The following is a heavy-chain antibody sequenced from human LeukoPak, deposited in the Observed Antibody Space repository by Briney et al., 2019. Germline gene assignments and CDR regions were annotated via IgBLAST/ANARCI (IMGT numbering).Heavy chain of an antibody. Sequence: PGGSLRLSCAASGFTLSNFRMNWVRQAPGKGLEWVANIKQDGSDKYYLDSVRGRFTISRDNAKNSLYLQLNNLRAEDTAVYYCAREGYNYGVDYWGQGTLVTVSS. J-gene: IGHJ4*02. CDR3: AREGYNYGVDY. CDR2: IKQDGSDK. D-gene: IGHD5-18*01. V-gene: IGHV3-7*01. CDR1: GFTLSNFR.